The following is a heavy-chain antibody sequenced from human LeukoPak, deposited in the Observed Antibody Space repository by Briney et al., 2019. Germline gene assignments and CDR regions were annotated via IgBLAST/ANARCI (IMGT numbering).Heavy chain of an antibody. V-gene: IGHV1-18*01. CDR1: VYTFPSYG. Sequence: GASVKVSCKASVYTFPSYGISWVRQAPGQGLEWMGWISAYNGNTNYAQKLQGRVTMTTDTSTSTAYMELRSLRSDDTAVYYCARDPPWDYDSSGYFNWFDPWGQGTLVTVSS. D-gene: IGHD3-22*01. CDR3: ARDPPWDYDSSGYFNWFDP. CDR2: ISAYNGNT. J-gene: IGHJ5*02.